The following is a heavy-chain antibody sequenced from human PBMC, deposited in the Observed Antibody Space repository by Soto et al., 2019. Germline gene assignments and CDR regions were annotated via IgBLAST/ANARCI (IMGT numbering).Heavy chain of an antibody. J-gene: IGHJ4*02. Sequence: WASVKVSCKASGYSFTNYAIHWVRQAPGQRFEWIGWINAGNGNTRYSQKFQGRVTITRDTSATTTYMELSSLRSEDTAVYYCARLLSFGELTLDSWGQGSLVTVSS. V-gene: IGHV1-3*01. CDR3: ARLLSFGELTLDS. CDR1: GYSFTNYA. CDR2: INAGNGNT. D-gene: IGHD3-10*01.